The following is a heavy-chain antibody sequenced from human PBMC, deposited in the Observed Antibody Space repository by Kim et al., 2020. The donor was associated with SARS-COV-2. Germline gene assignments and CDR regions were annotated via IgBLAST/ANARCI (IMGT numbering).Heavy chain of an antibody. D-gene: IGHD3-22*01. V-gene: IGHV4-34*01. J-gene: IGHJ6*02. CDR1: GGSFSGYY. CDR3: ARGSRRNMIVVVIMPYYYYGMDV. CDR2: INHSGST. Sequence: SETLSLTCAVYGGSFSGYYWSWIRQPPGKGLESIGEINHSGSTNYNPSLKSRVTISVDTSKNQFSLKPSSVTAADTAVYYCARGSRRNMIVVVIMPYYYYGMDVWGQGTTVTVSS.